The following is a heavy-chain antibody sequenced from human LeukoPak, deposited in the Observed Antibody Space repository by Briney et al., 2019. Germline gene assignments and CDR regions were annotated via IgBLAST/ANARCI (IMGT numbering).Heavy chain of an antibody. Sequence: GGSLRLSCAASGFTFDDYAMHWVRQAPGKGLEWVAFIRYDGSNKYYADSVKGRFTISRDNSKNTLYLQMNSLRVEDTAVYYCVRDRHYIGNREVRFPYWGQGALVTVSS. CDR1: GFTFDDYA. CDR2: IRYDGSNK. J-gene: IGHJ4*02. CDR3: VRDRHYIGNREVRFPY. V-gene: IGHV3-30*02. D-gene: IGHD3-10*01.